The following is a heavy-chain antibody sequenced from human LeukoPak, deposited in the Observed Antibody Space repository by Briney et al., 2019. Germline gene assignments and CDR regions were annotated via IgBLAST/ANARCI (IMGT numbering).Heavy chain of an antibody. CDR2: IYHSGST. CDR1: GGSISSSNW. CDR3: ARDGVSGRAFDY. Sequence: SETLSLTCAVSGGSISSSNWWSWVRQPPGKGLEWIGEIYHSGSTNYNASLKSRATISVDKSKNQFSLKLSSVTAADTAVYYCARDGVSGRAFDYWGQGTLVTVSS. V-gene: IGHV4-4*02. J-gene: IGHJ4*02. D-gene: IGHD3-10*01.